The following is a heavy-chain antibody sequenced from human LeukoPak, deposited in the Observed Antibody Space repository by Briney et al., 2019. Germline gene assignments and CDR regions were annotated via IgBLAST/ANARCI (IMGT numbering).Heavy chain of an antibody. CDR1: GYTFTSYY. CDR2: INPSGGST. CDR3: AREGLIHYGTFDL. Sequence: ASVKVSCKASGYTFTSYYMHWVRQAPGQGLEWMGIINPSGGSTSYAQKFQGRVTMTRDMSTSTVYMELSSLRSEDTAVYYCAREGLIHYGTFDLWGCGTLVTVSS. V-gene: IGHV1-46*01. D-gene: IGHD3-10*01. J-gene: IGHJ2*01.